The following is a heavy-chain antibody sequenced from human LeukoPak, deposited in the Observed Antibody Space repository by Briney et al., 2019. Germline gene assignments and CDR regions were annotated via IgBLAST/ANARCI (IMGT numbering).Heavy chain of an antibody. J-gene: IGHJ5*02. V-gene: IGHV7-4-1*02. Sequence: ASVKVSCKASGYTFTSYAMNWVRQAPGQGLEWMGWINTNTGNPTYAQGFTGRFVFSLDTSVSTAYLQISSLKAEDTAVYYCARDGDVLLWFGESPEKFDPWGQGTLVTVSS. CDR2: INTNTGNP. CDR1: GYTFTSYA. CDR3: ARDGDVLLWFGESPEKFDP. D-gene: IGHD3-10*01.